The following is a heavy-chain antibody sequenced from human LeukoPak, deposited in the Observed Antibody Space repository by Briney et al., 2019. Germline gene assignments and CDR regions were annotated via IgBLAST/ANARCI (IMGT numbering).Heavy chain of an antibody. Sequence: SETLSLTCTVSGGSISSSSYYWGWIRQPPGKGLEWIGSIYYSGSTYYNPSLKSRVTISVDTSKNQFSLKLSPVTAADTAVYYCATTPKNYYYYYMDVWGKGSTVTVSS. CDR3: ATTPKNYYYYYMDV. V-gene: IGHV4-39*07. CDR2: IYYSGST. CDR1: GGSISSSSYY. D-gene: IGHD4-17*01. J-gene: IGHJ6*03.